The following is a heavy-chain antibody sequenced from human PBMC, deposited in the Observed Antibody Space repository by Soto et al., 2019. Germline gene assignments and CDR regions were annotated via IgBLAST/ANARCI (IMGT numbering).Heavy chain of an antibody. J-gene: IGHJ6*02. V-gene: IGHV5-51*01. D-gene: IGHD3-16*01. Sequence: PGESLKISCRGSGYNYNLHWISWVRQKPGRGLEWMGIIYPGDSDTRYNPSFQGQVTISVDKSINTAYLQWDSLEASDTATYYCARHLRSYDFFQYYYGIGVWGQGSTVTVSS. CDR2: IYPGDSDT. CDR1: GYNYNLHW. CDR3: ARHLRSYDFFQYYYGIGV.